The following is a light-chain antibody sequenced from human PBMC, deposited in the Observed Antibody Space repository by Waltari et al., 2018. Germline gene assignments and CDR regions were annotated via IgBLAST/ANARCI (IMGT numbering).Light chain of an antibody. CDR1: QSLVHSDGNTY. CDR2: KVS. V-gene: IGKV2-30*02. Sequence: VVLTQSPLSLPVTLGQPASIPCRSSQSLVHSDGNTYLSWFQQRPGQSPRRLIYKVSNRDSGVPDRFSGSGAGTDFTLKISRVEAEDVGVYYCMRGTHWLPCTFGQGTKVEIQ. CDR3: MRGTHWLPCT. J-gene: IGKJ1*01.